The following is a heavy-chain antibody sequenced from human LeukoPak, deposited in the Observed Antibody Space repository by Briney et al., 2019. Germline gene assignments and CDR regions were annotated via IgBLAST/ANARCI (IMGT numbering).Heavy chain of an antibody. CDR2: LYYSGST. J-gene: IGHJ5*02. D-gene: IGHD6-19*01. CDR3: ASDNSAYSLFDP. V-gene: IGHV4-39*01. Sequence: SETLSLTCTVSGGSIRSSSYYWGWVRQPPGKGLEWIGSLYYSGSTYCNSSLESRVTISVDTSKNQFSLKLSSVTAADTAVYYCASDNSAYSLFDPWGQGTLVTVSS. CDR1: GGSIRSSSYY.